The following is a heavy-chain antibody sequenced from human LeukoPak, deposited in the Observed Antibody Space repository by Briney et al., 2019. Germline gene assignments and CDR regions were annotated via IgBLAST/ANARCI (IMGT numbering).Heavy chain of an antibody. CDR3: ARCYGSGRVNWFDP. J-gene: IGHJ5*02. V-gene: IGHV4-30-2*01. CDR2: INHSGST. Sequence: SQTLSLTCTVSGGSISSGGYYWSWIRQPPGKGLEWIGEINHSGSTNYNPSLKSRVTISVDTSKNQFSLKLSSVTAADTAVYYCARCYGSGRVNWFDPWGQGTLVTVSS. CDR1: GGSISSGGYY. D-gene: IGHD3-10*01.